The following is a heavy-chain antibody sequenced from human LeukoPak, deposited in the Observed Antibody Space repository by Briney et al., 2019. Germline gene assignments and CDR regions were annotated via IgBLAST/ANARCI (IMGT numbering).Heavy chain of an antibody. D-gene: IGHD6-13*01. V-gene: IGHV4-34*01. CDR3: ARLQLVPRRLSVDY. Sequence: SETLSLTCAVYGGSFSGYYWSWIRQPPGKGLEWIGEINHSGSTNYNPSLKSRVTISVDTSKNQFSLKLSSVTAADTAVYYCARLQLVPRRLSVDYWGQGTLVTVSS. CDR2: INHSGST. CDR1: GGSFSGYY. J-gene: IGHJ4*02.